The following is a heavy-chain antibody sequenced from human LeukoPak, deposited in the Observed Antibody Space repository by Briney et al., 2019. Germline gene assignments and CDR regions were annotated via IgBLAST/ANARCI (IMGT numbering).Heavy chain of an antibody. CDR1: GGTFSTYV. Sequence: EASVKVSCKASGGTFSTYVISWVRQAPGQGLEWMGGIIPIFGTANYAQKFQGRVTITADKSTSTAYMELSSLRSEDTAVYYCAREAQNDFWSGYYTGTYNWFDPWGQGTLVTVSS. CDR3: AREAQNDFWSGYYTGTYNWFDP. CDR2: IIPIFGTA. D-gene: IGHD3-3*01. J-gene: IGHJ5*02. V-gene: IGHV1-69*06.